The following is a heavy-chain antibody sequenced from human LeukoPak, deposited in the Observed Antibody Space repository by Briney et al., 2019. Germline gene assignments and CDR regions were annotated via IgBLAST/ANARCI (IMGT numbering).Heavy chain of an antibody. J-gene: IGHJ4*02. V-gene: IGHV3-21*01. CDR1: GFTFDNYA. CDR2: ISSSSSYI. Sequence: GRSLRLSCAASGFTFDNYAMHWVRQAPGKGLEWVSSISSSSSYIYYADSVKGRFTISRDNAKNSLYLQMNSLRAEDTAVYYCAASPGIAAAGTGGGQGTLVTVSS. D-gene: IGHD6-13*01. CDR3: AASPGIAAAGTG.